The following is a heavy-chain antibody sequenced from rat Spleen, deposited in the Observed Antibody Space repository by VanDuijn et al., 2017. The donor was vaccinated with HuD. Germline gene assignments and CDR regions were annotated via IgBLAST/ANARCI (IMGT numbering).Heavy chain of an antibody. CDR3: VGAGYLRDWYFDF. CDR1: GFTFSNFP. D-gene: IGHD2-2*01. V-gene: IGHV5-25*01. CDR2: ISSGGNGT. Sequence: EVQLVESGGGLVQPGRSPKLSCAASGFTFSNFPMAWVRQAPKKGLEWVASISSGGNGTYYPDSVKGRLTISRDNAKSTLYLQVDSLRSDDTATYYCVGAGYLRDWYFDFWGPGTMVTVSS. J-gene: IGHJ1*01.